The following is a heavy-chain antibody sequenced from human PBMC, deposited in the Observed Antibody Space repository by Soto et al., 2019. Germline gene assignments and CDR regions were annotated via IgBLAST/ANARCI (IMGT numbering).Heavy chain of an antibody. CDR1: GGSVSGYY. D-gene: IGHD3-10*01. Sequence: SDTLSLTCAVYGGSVSGYYWSWIRQPPGKGLEWIGEINHSGSTNYNPSLKSRVTISVDTSKNQFSLKLSSVTAADTAVYYCARYARGVIIDYFDYWGQGTLVTVYS. V-gene: IGHV4-34*01. J-gene: IGHJ4*02. CDR2: INHSGST. CDR3: ARYARGVIIDYFDY.